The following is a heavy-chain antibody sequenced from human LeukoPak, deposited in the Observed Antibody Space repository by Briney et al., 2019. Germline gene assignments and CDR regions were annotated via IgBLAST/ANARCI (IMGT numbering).Heavy chain of an antibody. V-gene: IGHV3-30*02. J-gene: IGHJ4*02. CDR3: AKGVTYSFDY. CDR1: GVTFSSCG. D-gene: IGHD4-11*01. CDR2: IRLDGSNK. Sequence: AGGSLRLSCAASGVTFSSCGMHWVRQAPGKGLEWVAFIRLDGSNKYYADSVKGRFTISRDNSKNTLYLQMNSLRAEDTSVYYCAKGVTYSFDYWGQGTLVTVSS.